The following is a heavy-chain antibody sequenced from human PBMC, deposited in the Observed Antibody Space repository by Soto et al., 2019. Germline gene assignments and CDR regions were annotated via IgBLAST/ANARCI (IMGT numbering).Heavy chain of an antibody. J-gene: IGHJ6*02. D-gene: IGHD5-18*01. CDR3: ARHSYGTASFYVSGMEV. CDR2: IIPSFGTA. Sequence: QVQLVQSGAEVKKPGSSVKVSCKASGGTFSSYAISWVRQAPGQGLEWMGGIIPSFGTADYAQKFQGRVTITAVEATRTAYMELSSLISEDTAVYYCARHSYGTASFYVSGMEVWGQGTTVTVSS. CDR1: GGTFSSYA. V-gene: IGHV1-69*12.